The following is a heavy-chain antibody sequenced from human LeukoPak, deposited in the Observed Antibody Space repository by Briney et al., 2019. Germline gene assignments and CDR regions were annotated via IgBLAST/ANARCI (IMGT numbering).Heavy chain of an antibody. CDR1: GGSISSSSYY. CDR2: IYYSGST. V-gene: IGHV4-39*07. CDR3: ARYALNDYGDYAEDY. D-gene: IGHD4-17*01. J-gene: IGHJ4*02. Sequence: PSETLSLTCTVSGGSISSSSYYWGWIRQPPGKGLEWIGSIYYSGSTYYNPSLKSRVTISVDTSKNQFSLKLSSVTAADTAVYYCARYALNDYGDYAEDYWGQGTLVTVSS.